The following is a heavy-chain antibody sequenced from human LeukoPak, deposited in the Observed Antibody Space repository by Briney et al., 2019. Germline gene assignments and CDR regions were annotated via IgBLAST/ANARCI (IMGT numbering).Heavy chain of an antibody. D-gene: IGHD6-19*01. V-gene: IGHV4-4*07. CDR3: ARAGYSSGWYAFDP. Sequence: PSETLSLTCSVSGGSINSYYWGWVRQPVGKGLEWIGRIYTTATTNYSPSLKSRVTMSVDTSKNQFSLKLSSVTAADTAVYYCARAGYSSGWYAFDPWGQGTLVTVSS. CDR1: GGSINSYY. J-gene: IGHJ5*02. CDR2: IYTTATT.